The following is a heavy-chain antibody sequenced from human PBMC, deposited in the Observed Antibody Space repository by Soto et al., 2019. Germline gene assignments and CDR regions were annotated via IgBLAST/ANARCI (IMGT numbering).Heavy chain of an antibody. CDR1: GFTFSSYS. Sequence: GGSLRLSCAASGFTFSSYSMNWVRQAPGKGLEWVSYISSSSSTIYYADSVKGRFTISRDNAKNSLYLQMNSLRDEDTAVYYCARVQRGYSYGPPGFDYWGQGTLVTVSS. CDR3: ARVQRGYSYGPPGFDY. D-gene: IGHD5-18*01. V-gene: IGHV3-48*02. J-gene: IGHJ4*02. CDR2: ISSSSSTI.